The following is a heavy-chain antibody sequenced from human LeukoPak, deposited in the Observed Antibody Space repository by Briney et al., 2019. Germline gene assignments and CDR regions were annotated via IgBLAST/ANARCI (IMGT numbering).Heavy chain of an antibody. CDR1: GFTFSSYA. J-gene: IGHJ3*02. CDR3: ASVAFDI. V-gene: IGHV3-30*04. CDR2: ISYDGSNK. Sequence: GRSLRLSCAASGFTFSSYAMHWVRQAPGKGLEWVAVISYDGSNKYYADSVKGRFTISRDNSKNTLYLQMNSLRAEDTAVYYCASVAFDIWGQGTMVTVSS.